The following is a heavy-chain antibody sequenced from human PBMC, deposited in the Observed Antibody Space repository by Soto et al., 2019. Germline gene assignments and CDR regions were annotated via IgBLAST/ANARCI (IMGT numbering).Heavy chain of an antibody. CDR2: IGPDRGDT. D-gene: IGHD7-27*01. CDR1: GYTFTGHY. J-gene: IGHJ4*02. Sequence: QVQLMQSGAEVKKSGASVRVSCKASGYTFTGHYIHWVRQAPGQGPEWVGEIGPDRGDTRYAEKFHGRVTMTRDTSITTVYMELTNLSPDDTAVYYCERGRSGELGVFYWGQGTLVTV. CDR3: ERGRSGELGVFY. V-gene: IGHV1-2*02.